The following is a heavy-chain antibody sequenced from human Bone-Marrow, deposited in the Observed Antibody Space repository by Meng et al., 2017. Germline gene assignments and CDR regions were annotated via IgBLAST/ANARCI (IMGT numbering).Heavy chain of an antibody. CDR3: ARSLTLSYSSSWHYYYGMDV. CDR1: GDSISSYY. CDR2: INHSGST. J-gene: IGHJ6*02. V-gene: IGHV4-34*01. Sequence: SETLSLTCTVSGDSISSYYWSWIRQPPGKGLEWIGEINHSGSTNYDPSLKSRVTISVDTSKNQFSLKLSSVTAADTAVYYCARSLTLSYSSSWHYYYGMDVWGQGTTVTVSS. D-gene: IGHD6-13*01.